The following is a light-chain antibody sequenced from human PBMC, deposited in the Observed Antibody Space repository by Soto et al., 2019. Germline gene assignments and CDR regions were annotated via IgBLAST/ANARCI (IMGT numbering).Light chain of an antibody. J-gene: IGKJ5*01. CDR2: DAT. CDR1: QSVKKF. Sequence: EIVLTQSPATLSLSPGERATLSCRASQSVKKFLAWYQQKPGQAPKLLIHDATNRATGIPARFSGSGSGTDFTLTINSLEPEDFAVYFCQQRDDWPITFGQGTRLDI. V-gene: IGKV3-11*01. CDR3: QQRDDWPIT.